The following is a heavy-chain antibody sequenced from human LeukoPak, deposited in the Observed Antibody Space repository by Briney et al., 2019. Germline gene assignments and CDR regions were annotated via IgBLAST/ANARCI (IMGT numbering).Heavy chain of an antibody. D-gene: IGHD6-13*01. Sequence: PSETLSLTCTVSGGSISSGGYYWSWIRQHPGKGLEWIGYIYYSGSTYYNPSLKSRVTISVDTSKNQFSLKLSSVTAADTAVYYCAGIIAAAENWFDPWGQGTLVTVSS. V-gene: IGHV4-31*03. CDR1: GGSISSGGYY. J-gene: IGHJ5*02. CDR2: IYYSGST. CDR3: AGIIAAAENWFDP.